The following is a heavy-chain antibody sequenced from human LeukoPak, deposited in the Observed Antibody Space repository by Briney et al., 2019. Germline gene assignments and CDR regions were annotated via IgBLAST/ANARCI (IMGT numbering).Heavy chain of an antibody. V-gene: IGHV5-51*01. CDR2: IYPGGSDY. J-gene: IGHJ5*02. CDR3: ARHERPGYQLQRGNWFDP. D-gene: IGHD2-2*01. Sequence: GESLKIPCKGSGYSLTSFWIGWVRQVPGKGLEWIGIIYPGGSDYRHCPSFQGQVTISADKSISTAYLQWSSLKASDTAMYYCARHERPGYQLQRGNWFDPWGQGTLVTVSS. CDR1: GYSLTSFW.